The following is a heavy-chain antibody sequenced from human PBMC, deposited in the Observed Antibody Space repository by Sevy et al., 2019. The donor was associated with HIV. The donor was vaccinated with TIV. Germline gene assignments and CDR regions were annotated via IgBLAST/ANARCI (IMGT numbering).Heavy chain of an antibody. CDR3: AREGCTKPHDY. CDR1: GFTFSKYS. V-gene: IGHV3-23*01. Sequence: GGFLRLSCAASGFTFSKYSMSWIHQTPGKGLEWVSTFSFGCGKINYADSVKGRFTISRDDSRNTFYLQMNSLRAEDTAIYYCAREGCTKPHDYWGQGTVVTVSS. J-gene: IGHJ4*02. D-gene: IGHD2-8*01. CDR2: FSFGCGKI.